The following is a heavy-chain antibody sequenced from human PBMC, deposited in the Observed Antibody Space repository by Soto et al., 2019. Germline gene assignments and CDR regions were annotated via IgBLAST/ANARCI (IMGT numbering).Heavy chain of an antibody. CDR2: INPSGGGP. D-gene: IGHD1-1*01. CDR1: GNTFTRSF. CDR3: ARDRIGTTGTLDY. V-gene: IGHV1-46*01. J-gene: IGHJ4*02. Sequence: ASVKVSCKASGNTFTRSFMHWVRQAPGQRPEWLGLINPSGGGPNYAQRFQGRTTLTRAXXXXXLXMXLXXXTSQXTAVYYCARDRIGTTGTLDYWGQGTLVTVSS.